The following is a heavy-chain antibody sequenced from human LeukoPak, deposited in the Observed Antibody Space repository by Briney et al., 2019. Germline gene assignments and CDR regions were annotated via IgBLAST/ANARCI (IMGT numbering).Heavy chain of an antibody. CDR3: AKTGDIVVVPAVMNPIWHNYFDY. D-gene: IGHD2-2*01. Sequence: PGGSLRLSCAASGFTFSSYEMNWVRQAPGKGLEWVSAITATSSSTHDADSVQGRFTISRDNSKNTLYLQMNSLRPEDTAVYYCAKTGDIVVVPAVMNPIWHNYFDYWGQGTLVTVSS. CDR1: GFTFSSYE. CDR2: ITATSSST. V-gene: IGHV3-23*01. J-gene: IGHJ4*02.